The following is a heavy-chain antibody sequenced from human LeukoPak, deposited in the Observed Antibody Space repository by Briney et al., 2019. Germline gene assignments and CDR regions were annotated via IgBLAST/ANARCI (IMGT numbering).Heavy chain of an antibody. V-gene: IGHV1-2*02. CDR1: GYTFTGYY. J-gene: IGHJ4*02. D-gene: IGHD3-3*01. Sequence: ASVKVSCKASGYTFTGYYMHWVRQAPGQGLEWMGWINPNSGGTNYAQKLQGRVTMTTDTSTSTAYMELRSLRSDDTAVYYCARSLFWSGYYTLWGQGTLVTVSS. CDR3: ARSLFWSGYYTL. CDR2: INPNSGGT.